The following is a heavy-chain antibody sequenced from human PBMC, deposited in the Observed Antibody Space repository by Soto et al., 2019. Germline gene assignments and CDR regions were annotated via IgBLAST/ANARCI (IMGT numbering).Heavy chain of an antibody. Sequence: SVKVSCKASGGTFSSYAISWVRQAPGQGLEWMGGIIPIFGTANYAQKFQGRVTITADESTSTAYMELSSLRSEDTAVYYCATRSYRGVIINVFTFDYWGQGTLVTVSS. D-gene: IGHD3-10*01. CDR1: GGTFSSYA. J-gene: IGHJ4*02. CDR3: ATRSYRGVIINVFTFDY. CDR2: IIPIFGTA. V-gene: IGHV1-69*13.